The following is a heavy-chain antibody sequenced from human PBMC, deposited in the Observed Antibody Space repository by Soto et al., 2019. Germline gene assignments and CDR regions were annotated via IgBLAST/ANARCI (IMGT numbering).Heavy chain of an antibody. CDR1: GGSISSYY. CDR2: IYYSGST. J-gene: IGHJ6*02. V-gene: IGHV4-59*01. D-gene: IGHD2-2*01. CDR3: AREGYHSRNYYYYGIDV. Sequence: SETLSLSCTVTGGSISSYYWSWIRQPPGKGLEWIGYIYYSGSTNYNPSLKSRVTISVDTSKNQFSLKLSSVTAADTAVYYFAREGYHSRNYYYYGIDVWGQWSTVT.